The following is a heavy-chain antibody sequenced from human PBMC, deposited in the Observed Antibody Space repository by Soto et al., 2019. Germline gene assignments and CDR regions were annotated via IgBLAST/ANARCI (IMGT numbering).Heavy chain of an antibody. CDR2: IYPGDSDT. V-gene: IGHV5-51*01. J-gene: IGHJ6*02. Sequence: PGESLKISCKGSGYSFTSYCIGWVLQMPWKGLEWMGIIYPGDSDTRYSPSFQGQVTISADKSISTAYLQWSSLKASDTAMYYCARSSNTAPYCSSTSCPSYYYYGMDVWGQGTTVTVSS. CDR1: GYSFTSYC. D-gene: IGHD2-2*01. CDR3: ARSSNTAPYCSSTSCPSYYYYGMDV.